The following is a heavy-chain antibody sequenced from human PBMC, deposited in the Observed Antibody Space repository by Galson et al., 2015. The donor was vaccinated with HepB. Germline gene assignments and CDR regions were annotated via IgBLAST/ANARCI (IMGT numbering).Heavy chain of an antibody. J-gene: IGHJ3*01. Sequence: SLRLSCAGSGFTFNNKAMSWVRQAPGKGLQWVSSLSSSGRNTYYADSVKGRFTISRDNSKNTLFLQMNSLRDEDTAVYFCASLRFCTPITCYDALDVWGQGTMVAVSS. CDR1: GFTFNNKA. V-gene: IGHV3-23*01. CDR3: ASLRFCTPITCYDALDV. CDR2: LSSSGRNT. D-gene: IGHD2-15*01.